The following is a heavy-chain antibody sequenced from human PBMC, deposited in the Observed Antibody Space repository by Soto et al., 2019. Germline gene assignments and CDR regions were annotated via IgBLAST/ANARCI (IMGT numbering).Heavy chain of an antibody. CDR3: ARSPDSSGYYPRWYYYGMDV. J-gene: IGHJ6*02. Sequence: NPSETLSLTCAFSGGSISSSNWWSWVRQPPGKGLDWIGEIYHSGSTNYNPSLKSRVTISVDKSKNQFSLKLSSVTAADTAVYYCARSPDSSGYYPRWYYYGMDVWGQGTTVTVSS. CDR2: IYHSGST. CDR1: GGSISSSNW. V-gene: IGHV4-4*02. D-gene: IGHD3-22*01.